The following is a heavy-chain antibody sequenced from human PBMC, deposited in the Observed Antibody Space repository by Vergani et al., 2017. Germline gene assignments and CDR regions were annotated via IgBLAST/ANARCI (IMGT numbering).Heavy chain of an antibody. V-gene: IGHV3-48*04. CDR2: ISSSSSTI. Sequence: EVQLVESGGGLVQPGGSLRLSCAASGFTFSSYSMNWVRQAPGKGLEWVSYISSSSSTIYYADSVKGRFTISRDNAKNSLYLQMNSLRAEDTAVYYCARDRVMITFGGVIFGLPGRCSYYGMDVWGQGTTVTVSS. J-gene: IGHJ6*02. CDR3: ARDRVMITFGGVIFGLPGRCSYYGMDV. D-gene: IGHD3-16*02. CDR1: GFTFSSYS.